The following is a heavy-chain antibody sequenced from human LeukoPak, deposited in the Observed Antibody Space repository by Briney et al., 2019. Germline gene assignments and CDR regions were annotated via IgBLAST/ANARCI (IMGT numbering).Heavy chain of an antibody. CDR2: ISAYNGNT. V-gene: IGHV1-18*01. Sequence: ASVKVSCKASGYTFTSYGISWVRQAPGQGLEWMGWISAYNGNTNYAQKLQGRVTMTTDTSTSTAYMELRSLRSDDTAVYYCARDKSSRYCSSTSCHNWFDPWGQGTLVTVSS. CDR3: ARDKSSRYCSSTSCHNWFDP. J-gene: IGHJ5*02. CDR1: GYTFTSYG. D-gene: IGHD2-2*01.